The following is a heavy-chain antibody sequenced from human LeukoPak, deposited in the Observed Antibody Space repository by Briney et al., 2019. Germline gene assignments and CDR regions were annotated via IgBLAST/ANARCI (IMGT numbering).Heavy chain of an antibody. CDR3: ARLVVLLSADDFDT. J-gene: IGHJ4*02. Sequence: SETLSLTCTVSGGSISGGIYRWGWIRQPPGKGLEWIGNIHYRERTYYHPSLKTQVTMSVDTSKSHFSLKLSSVTAADTAVYYCARLVVLLSADDFDTWGQGTLVTVSS. CDR2: IHYRERT. CDR1: GGSISGGIYR. V-gene: IGHV4-39*02. D-gene: IGHD2-2*01.